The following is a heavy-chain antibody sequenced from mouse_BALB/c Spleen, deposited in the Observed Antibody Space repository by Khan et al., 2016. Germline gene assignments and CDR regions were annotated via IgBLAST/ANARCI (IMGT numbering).Heavy chain of an antibody. Sequence: QIQLVQSGPELKKPGETVKISCKASGYTFTNFGINWVRQAPGKGLEWMDWINTNTGETTYADDFKGRFTFSLETSASTAHLQINNLKNEDTATYFCATGITTVIVTRRHYWGQGTTLTVSS. CDR2: INTNTGET. J-gene: IGHJ2*01. V-gene: IGHV9-3-1*01. CDR1: GYTFTNFG. D-gene: IGHD1-1*01. CDR3: ATGITTVIVTRRHY.